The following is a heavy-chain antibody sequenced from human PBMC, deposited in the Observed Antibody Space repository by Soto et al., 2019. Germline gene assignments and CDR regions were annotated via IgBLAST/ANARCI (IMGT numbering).Heavy chain of an antibody. V-gene: IGHV4-4*02. J-gene: IGHJ5*02. D-gene: IGHD6-13*01. CDR3: ARERAAAGANWFDP. Sequence: SETLSLTCAVSGGSISSSNWWSWVRQPPGKGLEWIGVIYHSGSTNYNPSLKSRVTISVDKSKNQFSLKLSSVTAADTAVYYCARERAAAGANWFDPWCQGTLVTVSS. CDR1: GGSISSSNW. CDR2: IYHSGST.